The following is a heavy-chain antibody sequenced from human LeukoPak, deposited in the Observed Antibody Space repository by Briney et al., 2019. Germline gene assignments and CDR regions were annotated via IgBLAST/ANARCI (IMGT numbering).Heavy chain of an antibody. V-gene: IGHV1-2*02. CDR3: ASGPQGSIRFPFDY. J-gene: IGHJ4*02. D-gene: IGHD3-3*02. CDR2: INPNSGGT. CDR1: GYTFTGYY. Sequence: ASVKVSCKASGYTFTGYYMHWVRQAPGQGLEWMGWINPNSGGTNYAQKFQGRVTMTRDTSISTAYMELSRLRPDDTAVYYCASGPQGSIRFPFDYWGQGTLVTVSS.